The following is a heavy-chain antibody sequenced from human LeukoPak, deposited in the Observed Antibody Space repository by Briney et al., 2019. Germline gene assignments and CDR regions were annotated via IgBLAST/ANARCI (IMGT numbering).Heavy chain of an antibody. CDR2: IYHSGST. V-gene: IGHV4-4*02. D-gene: IGHD6-13*01. CDR1: GGSISSSNW. J-gene: IGHJ5*02. CDR3: ASGAAAGTMLAPWFDP. Sequence: PSETLSLTCAVSGGSISSSNWWSWVRQPPGKGLEWIGEIYHSGSTNYNPSLKSRVTISVDKSKNQFSLKLSSVTAADTAVYYCASGAAAGTMLAPWFDPWGQGTLVTVSS.